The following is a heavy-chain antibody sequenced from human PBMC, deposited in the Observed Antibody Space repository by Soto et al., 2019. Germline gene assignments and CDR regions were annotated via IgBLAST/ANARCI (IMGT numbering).Heavy chain of an antibody. CDR2: IYYSGST. D-gene: IGHD1-7*01. J-gene: IGHJ4*02. CDR1: GGSISSGGYY. V-gene: IGHV4-31*03. CDR3: ARYNWNYVFYFDY. Sequence: SETLSLTCTVSGGSISSGGYYWSWIRQHPGKGLEWIGYIYYSGSTYYNPSLKSRVTISVDTSKNQFSLKLSSVTAADTAVYYCARYNWNYVFYFDYWGQGTLVTVSS.